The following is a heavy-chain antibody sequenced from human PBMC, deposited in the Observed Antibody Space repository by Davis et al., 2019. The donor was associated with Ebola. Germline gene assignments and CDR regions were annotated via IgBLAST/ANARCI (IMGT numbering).Heavy chain of an antibody. CDR3: AKKPSFAWLSGYFDS. Sequence: SVKVSCKASGGTFSSYAISWVRQAPGQGLEWMGGIIPIFGTANYAQKFQGRVTITADESMSTAYMELSSLRSEDTAVYYCAKKPSFAWLSGYFDSWGQGTLVTVSS. CDR2: IIPIFGTA. J-gene: IGHJ4*02. V-gene: IGHV1-69*13. CDR1: GGTFSSYA. D-gene: IGHD3-9*01.